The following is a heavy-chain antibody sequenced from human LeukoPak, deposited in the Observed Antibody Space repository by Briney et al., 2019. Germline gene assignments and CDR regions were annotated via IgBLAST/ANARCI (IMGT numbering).Heavy chain of an antibody. D-gene: IGHD1-1*01. CDR3: ARANWNSPFDY. CDR1: GGTFSSYA. Sequence: ASVKVSCKASGGTFSSYAISWVRQAPGQGLEWMGWINPNSGGTNYAQKFQGRVTMTRDTSISTAYMELSRLRSDDTAVYYCARANWNSPFDYWGQGTLVTVSS. V-gene: IGHV1-2*02. J-gene: IGHJ4*02. CDR2: INPNSGGT.